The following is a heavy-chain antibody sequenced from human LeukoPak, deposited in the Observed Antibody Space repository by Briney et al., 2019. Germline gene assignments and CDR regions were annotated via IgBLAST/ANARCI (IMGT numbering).Heavy chain of an antibody. CDR3: AREPDITLLRGVSLKFDS. V-gene: IGHV3-21*01. Sequence: GGSLRLSCVASGFSLTSYTMNWVRQAPGKGLEWVSSISSSANFLFYAESVKGRFTISRDNAKNSLYLQMNSLRDEDTAVYFCAREPDITLLRGVSLKFDSWGQGALVTVSS. CDR1: GFSLTSYT. J-gene: IGHJ4*02. D-gene: IGHD3-10*01. CDR2: ISSSANFL.